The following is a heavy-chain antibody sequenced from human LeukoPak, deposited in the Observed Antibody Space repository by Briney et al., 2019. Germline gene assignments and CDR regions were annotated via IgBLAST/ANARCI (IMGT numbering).Heavy chain of an antibody. J-gene: IGHJ6*02. V-gene: IGHV3-21*01. CDR3: ARDEWELLDYYYYGMDV. CDR2: ISSSSSYI. Sequence: GGSLRLSCAASGFTFSSYSMNWVRQAPGKGLEWVSSISSSSSYIYYADSVKGRFTISRDNAKNSLYLQMNSLRAEDTAVYYCARDEWELLDYYYYGMDVWGQGTTVTVSS. CDR1: GFTFSSYS. D-gene: IGHD1-26*01.